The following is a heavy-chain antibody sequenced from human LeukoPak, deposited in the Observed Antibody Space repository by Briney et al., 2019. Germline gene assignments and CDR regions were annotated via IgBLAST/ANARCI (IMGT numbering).Heavy chain of an antibody. Sequence: GSSGKVSGKASGGTFISYAISWGRQAPGQGGGWMGGIIPIFGTANYAQKFQGRVTITADESTSTAYMELSSLRSEATAVYYCARAPHYDWFDHWGQGTLVTVSS. V-gene: IGHV1-69*01. J-gene: IGHJ5*02. CDR1: GGTFISYA. CDR3: ARAPHYDWFDH. D-gene: IGHD4-17*01. CDR2: IIPIFGTA.